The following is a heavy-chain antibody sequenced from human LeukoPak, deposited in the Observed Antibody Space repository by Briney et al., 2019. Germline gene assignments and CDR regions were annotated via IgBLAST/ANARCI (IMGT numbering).Heavy chain of an antibody. J-gene: IGHJ3*02. CDR2: IYTSGGT. Sequence: SETLSLTCTVSGGSISGYYWSWIRQFAGKGLGWIGRIYTSGGTNYNPSLKSRVTMSVDTSKNQFSLKLSSVTAADTAYYYCARVTYSSSSISLDAFDIWGQGTMVTVSS. D-gene: IGHD6-6*01. V-gene: IGHV4-4*07. CDR1: GGSISGYY. CDR3: ARVTYSSSSISLDAFDI.